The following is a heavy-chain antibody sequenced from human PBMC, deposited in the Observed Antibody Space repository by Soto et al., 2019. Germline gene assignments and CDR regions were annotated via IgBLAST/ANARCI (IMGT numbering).Heavy chain of an antibody. CDR1: GFTFSSYG. Sequence: GSLRLSCAASGFTFSSYGMHWVRQAPGKGLEWVAVISYDGSNKYYADSVKGRFTISRDNSKNTLYLQMNSLRAEDTAVYYCAKDASPSSAAAAGDYYYYGMDVWGQGTTVTVSS. D-gene: IGHD6-13*01. V-gene: IGHV3-30*18. CDR3: AKDASPSSAAAAGDYYYYGMDV. CDR2: ISYDGSNK. J-gene: IGHJ6*02.